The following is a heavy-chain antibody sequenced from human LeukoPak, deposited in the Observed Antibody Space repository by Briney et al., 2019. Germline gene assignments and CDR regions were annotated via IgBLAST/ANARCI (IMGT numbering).Heavy chain of an antibody. Sequence: SETLSLTCTVSGGSISNSSYYWGWIRQPPGKGLEWIGSIYYSGSTNYNPSLKSRVTISVDTSKNQFSLKLSSVTAADTAVYYCARARYSDAFDIWGQGTMVTVSS. J-gene: IGHJ3*02. D-gene: IGHD1-26*01. CDR2: IYYSGST. V-gene: IGHV4-39*07. CDR3: ARARYSDAFDI. CDR1: GGSISNSSYY.